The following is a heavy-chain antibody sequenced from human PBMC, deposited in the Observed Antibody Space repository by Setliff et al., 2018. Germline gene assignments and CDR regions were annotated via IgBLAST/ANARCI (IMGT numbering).Heavy chain of an antibody. CDR1: GGSISSGDHY. CDR2: IYYSGST. D-gene: IGHD6-19*01. J-gene: IGHJ5*02. CDR3: ASFTIGGWQNWFDP. V-gene: IGHV4-39*01. Sequence: PSETLSLTCTVSGGSISSGDHYWSWIRQPAGKGLEWIGSIYYSGSTYYNPSLKSRVTISVDTSKNQFSLNLNSVTAADTAVYYCASFTIGGWQNWFDPWGHGTLVTVSS.